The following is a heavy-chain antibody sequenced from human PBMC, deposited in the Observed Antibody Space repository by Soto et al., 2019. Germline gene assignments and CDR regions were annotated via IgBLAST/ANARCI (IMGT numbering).Heavy chain of an antibody. D-gene: IGHD6-25*01. J-gene: IGHJ6*02. CDR3: ARGSSVRGMDV. Sequence: QVHLVESGGGLVKPGGSLRLSCAASGFTFSDYYMSWIRQAPGKGLEWVSYISGDSSTYISHADSVKGRFTISRDNAKNSLYLQMNSLSGEDTAVYYCARGSSVRGMDVWGQGTTVTVSS. V-gene: IGHV3-11*06. CDR2: ISGDSSTYI. CDR1: GFTFSDYY.